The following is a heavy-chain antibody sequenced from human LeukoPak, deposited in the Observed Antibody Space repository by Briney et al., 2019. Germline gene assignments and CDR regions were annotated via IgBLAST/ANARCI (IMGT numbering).Heavy chain of an antibody. D-gene: IGHD3-3*01. Sequence: GGSLRLSCAASGFTFSSYAMHWVRQAPGKGLEWVAVISYDGSNKYYADSVKGRFTISRDNSKNTLYLQMNSLRAEDTAVYYCARDLGSGPADDAFDIWGQGTMVTVSS. CDR1: GFTFSSYA. J-gene: IGHJ3*02. CDR3: ARDLGSGPADDAFDI. CDR2: ISYDGSNK. V-gene: IGHV3-30*04.